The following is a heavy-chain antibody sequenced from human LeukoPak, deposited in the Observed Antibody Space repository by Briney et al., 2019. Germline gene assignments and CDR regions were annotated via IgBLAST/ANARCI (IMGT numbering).Heavy chain of an antibody. CDR2: INHSGST. D-gene: IGHD3-3*01. Sequence: SETLSLTCTVSGGSISSGGYYWSWIRQPPGKGLEWIGEINHSGSTNYNPSLKSRVTISVDTSKNQFSLKLSSVTAADTAAYYCAKGLTIFGVVISRKYYYGMDVWGQGTTVTVSS. J-gene: IGHJ6*02. CDR3: AKGLTIFGVVISRKYYYGMDV. CDR1: GGSISSGGYY. V-gene: IGHV4-39*07.